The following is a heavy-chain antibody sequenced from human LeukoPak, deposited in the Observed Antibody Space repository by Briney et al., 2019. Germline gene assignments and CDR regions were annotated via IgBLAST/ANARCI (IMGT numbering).Heavy chain of an antibody. Sequence: GASVKVSCKASGGTFSSYAISWVRQAPGQGLEWMGGIIPIFGTANYAQKFQGRVTITADESTSTAYMELSSLRSEDTAVYYCARDPSVGDELLYWGQGTLVTVSS. V-gene: IGHV1-69*13. J-gene: IGHJ4*02. D-gene: IGHD3-16*01. CDR3: ARDPSVGDELLY. CDR1: GGTFSSYA. CDR2: IIPIFGTA.